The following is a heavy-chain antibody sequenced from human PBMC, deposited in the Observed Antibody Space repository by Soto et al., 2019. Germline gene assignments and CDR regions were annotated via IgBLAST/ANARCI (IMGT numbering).Heavy chain of an antibody. CDR1: GFTFSSYA. CDR3: ARVDMAGGI. Sequence: QVQLVESGGGVVQPGRSLRLSCAASGFTFSSYAMHWVRQAPGKGLEWVAVISYDGSNKYYADSVKGRFTISRDNSKNTLYLQMNSPRAEDTGVYYCARVDMAGGIWGEGTLVTVSS. D-gene: IGHD6-19*01. V-gene: IGHV3-30-3*01. J-gene: IGHJ4*02. CDR2: ISYDGSNK.